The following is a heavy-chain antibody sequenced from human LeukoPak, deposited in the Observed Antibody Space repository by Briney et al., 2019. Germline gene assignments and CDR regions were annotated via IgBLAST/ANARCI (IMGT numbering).Heavy chain of an antibody. D-gene: IGHD2-2*01. V-gene: IGHV3-23*01. J-gene: IGHJ4*02. CDR3: ARSQIVPAAVGPFDY. CDR1: GFTFSSYA. CDR2: ISGSGGST. Sequence: PGGSLRLSCAASGFTFSSYAMSWVRQAPGKGLEWVSAISGSGGSTYYADSVKGRFTISRDNSKNTLYLQMNSLRAEDTAVYYCARSQIVPAAVGPFDYWGQGTLVTVSS.